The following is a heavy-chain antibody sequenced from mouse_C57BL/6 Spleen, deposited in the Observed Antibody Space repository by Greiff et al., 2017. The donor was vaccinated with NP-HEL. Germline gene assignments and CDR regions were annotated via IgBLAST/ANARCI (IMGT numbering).Heavy chain of an antibody. Sequence: VQLQESGAELARPGASVKLSCKASGYTFTSYGISWVKQRTGQGLEWIGEIYPRSGNTYYNEKFKGKATLTADKSSSTAYMELRSLTAEDSAVYFCARMEDGSSYNYWGQGTTLTVSS. CDR3: ARMEDGSSYNY. J-gene: IGHJ2*01. V-gene: IGHV1-81*01. CDR2: IYPRSGNT. CDR1: GYTFTSYG. D-gene: IGHD1-1*01.